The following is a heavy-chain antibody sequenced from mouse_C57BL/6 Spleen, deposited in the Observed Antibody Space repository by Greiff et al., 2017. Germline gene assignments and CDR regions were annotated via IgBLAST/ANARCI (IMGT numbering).Heavy chain of an antibody. Sequence: VQLQQSGAELVRPGSSVKLSCKASGYTFTSYWMHWVKQRPIQGLEWIGNIDPSDSETHYNEKFKDKATLTVDKSSSTAYMQLSNLKSEDSSVYYCARNGGTAQSTFDYWGQGTTLTVSS. J-gene: IGHJ2*01. V-gene: IGHV1-52*01. D-gene: IGHD3-2*02. CDR3: ARNGGTAQSTFDY. CDR2: IDPSDSET. CDR1: GYTFTSYW.